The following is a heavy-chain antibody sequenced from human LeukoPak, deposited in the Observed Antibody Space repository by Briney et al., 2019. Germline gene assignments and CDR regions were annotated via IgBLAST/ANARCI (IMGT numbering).Heavy chain of an antibody. V-gene: IGHV3-48*01. CDR3: VRDGNRGYNMDV. D-gene: IGHD1-1*01. J-gene: IGHJ6*02. CDR1: GFTLRYYQ. CDR2: INVVNGAI. Sequence: GGSLRLSCATSGFTLRYYQMNWVRQAPGKGLEWVSYINVVNGAIYYADSVKGRFTISGDIATNSVYLQMNSLRAEDTALYYCVRDGNRGYNMDVWGQGTAVTVSS.